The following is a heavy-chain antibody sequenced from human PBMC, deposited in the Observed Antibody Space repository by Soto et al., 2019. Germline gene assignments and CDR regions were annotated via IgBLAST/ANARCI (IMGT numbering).Heavy chain of an antibody. CDR3: AKDRLAYGSDFDY. Sequence: GGSLRLSCAASGFTFSSYGMHWVRQAPGKGLEWVAVISYDGSNKYYADSVKGRFTISRDNSKNTLYLQMNSLRAEDTAVYYCAKDRLAYGSDFDYWGQGTLVTVSS. J-gene: IGHJ4*02. D-gene: IGHD4-17*01. CDR2: ISYDGSNK. V-gene: IGHV3-30*18. CDR1: GFTFSSYG.